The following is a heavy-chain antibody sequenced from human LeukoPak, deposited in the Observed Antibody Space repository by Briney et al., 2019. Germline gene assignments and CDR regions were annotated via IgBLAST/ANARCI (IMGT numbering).Heavy chain of an antibody. D-gene: IGHD6-19*01. Sequence: GASVKVSCKASGYTFTGYYMRWVRQAPGQGLEWMGWINPNSGGTNYAQKFQGRVTMTRDTSISTAYMELSRLRSDDTAVYYCARDRPPYSSGWRTFDYGGQGTLVTVPA. CDR2: INPNSGGT. V-gene: IGHV1-2*02. CDR1: GYTFTGYY. J-gene: IGHJ4*02. CDR3: ARDRPPYSSGWRTFDY.